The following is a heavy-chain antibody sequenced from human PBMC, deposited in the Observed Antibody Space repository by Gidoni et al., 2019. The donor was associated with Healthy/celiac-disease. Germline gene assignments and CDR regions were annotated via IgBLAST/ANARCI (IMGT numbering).Heavy chain of an antibody. Sequence: QVQLQESGPGLVKPSETLSLTCTVSGGSISSYYWSWIRQPPGKGLEWIGYIYYSGSTNYNPSLKSRVTISVDTSKNQFSLKLSSVTAADTAVYYCARHRLWFGEGFDPWGQGTLVTVSS. J-gene: IGHJ5*02. D-gene: IGHD3-10*01. CDR2: IYYSGST. CDR1: GGSISSYY. V-gene: IGHV4-59*01. CDR3: ARHRLWFGEGFDP.